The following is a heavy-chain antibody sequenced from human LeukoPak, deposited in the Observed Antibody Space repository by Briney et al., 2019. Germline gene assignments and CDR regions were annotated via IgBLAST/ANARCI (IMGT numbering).Heavy chain of an antibody. CDR2: INWSGGST. CDR3: ARAPITSPFYFDH. V-gene: IGHV3-20*04. D-gene: IGHD2-2*01. J-gene: IGHJ4*02. CDR1: GFGFGDHG. Sequence: GGSLRLSCSASGFGFGDHGMSWVRQVPGKGLEWVSGINWSGGSTGYADPVRGRFTVSRDNAKNSLYLQMDSLTAEDTALYYCARAPITSPFYFDHWGQGTLVTVSS.